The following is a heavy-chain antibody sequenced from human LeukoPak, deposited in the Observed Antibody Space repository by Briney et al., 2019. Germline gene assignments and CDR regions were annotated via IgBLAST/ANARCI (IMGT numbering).Heavy chain of an antibody. Sequence: GGSLGLSCAASGFTFSSYVMHWVRQAPGKGLEWVTVISYDGSNKYYADSVKGRFTISRDNSKNTLYLQMNSLRAEDTAVYYCAKAHSSGWYYFDYWGQGTLVTVSS. CDR3: AKAHSSGWYYFDY. J-gene: IGHJ4*02. V-gene: IGHV3-30*18. CDR2: ISYDGSNK. CDR1: GFTFSSYV. D-gene: IGHD6-19*01.